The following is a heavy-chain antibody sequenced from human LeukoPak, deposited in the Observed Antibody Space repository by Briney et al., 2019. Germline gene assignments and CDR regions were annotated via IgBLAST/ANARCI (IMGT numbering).Heavy chain of an antibody. J-gene: IGHJ4*02. CDR2: IYYSGST. CDR3: ARDRVGATPPFDY. Sequence: ASETLSLTCTVSGGSIGSGGYSWSWIRQPPGKGLEWIGYIYYSGSTNYNPSLKSRVTISVDTSKNQFSLKLSSVTAADTAVYYCARDRVGATPPFDYWGQGTLVTVSS. CDR1: GGSIGSGGYS. V-gene: IGHV4-61*08. D-gene: IGHD1-26*01.